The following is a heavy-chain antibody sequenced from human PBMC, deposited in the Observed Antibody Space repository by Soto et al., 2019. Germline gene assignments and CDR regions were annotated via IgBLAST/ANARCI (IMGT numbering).Heavy chain of an antibody. CDR3: ARAGYYYDSSGYPEHFWVDV. J-gene: IGHJ6*02. Sequence: GGPVKVSCKASGYTFTSHGISWVRQGPRQGLELMGWISAYNGNTNYAQKLQGRVTMTTDTSTSTAYMELRSLRSDDTAVYYCARAGYYYDSSGYPEHFWVDVWGQGTTVTVSS. D-gene: IGHD3-22*01. CDR1: GYTFTSHG. V-gene: IGHV1-18*01. CDR2: ISAYNGNT.